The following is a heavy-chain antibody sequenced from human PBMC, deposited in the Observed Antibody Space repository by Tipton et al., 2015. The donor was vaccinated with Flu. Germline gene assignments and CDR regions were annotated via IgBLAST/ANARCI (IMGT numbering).Heavy chain of an antibody. D-gene: IGHD3-16*01. Sequence: TLSLTCTVSGGSISNYYWSWIRQPAGKGLEWIGRPYTTGSTNYNPSLKSRVTMSADTSKNQFSLKLTSVTAADTAVYYCARTLWGGMDVWGQGTTVPVSS. CDR2: PYTTGST. V-gene: IGHV4-4*07. CDR3: ARTLWGGMDV. J-gene: IGHJ6*02. CDR1: GGSISNYY.